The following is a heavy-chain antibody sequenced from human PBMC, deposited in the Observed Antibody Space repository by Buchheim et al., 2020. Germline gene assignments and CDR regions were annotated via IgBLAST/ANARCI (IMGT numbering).Heavy chain of an antibody. J-gene: IGHJ4*02. CDR1: GFTFSSYG. D-gene: IGHD7-27*01. Sequence: QVQLVESGGGVVQPGRSLRLSCAASGFTFSSYGMHWVRQAPGKGLEWVAVIWYDGSNKYYADSVKGRFTISRDNSKNTLYLQMNSLRAEDTAVYYCARDGRANWGRYYFDYWGQGTL. CDR2: IWYDGSNK. CDR3: ARDGRANWGRYYFDY. V-gene: IGHV3-33*01.